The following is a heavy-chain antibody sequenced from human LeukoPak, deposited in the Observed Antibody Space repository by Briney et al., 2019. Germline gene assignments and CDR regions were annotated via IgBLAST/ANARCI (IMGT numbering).Heavy chain of an antibody. CDR3: ARDQGKGGYNNAMYYFDY. CDR1: GGSISSYY. D-gene: IGHD5-24*01. J-gene: IGHJ4*02. Sequence: PSETLSLTCTVSGGSISSYYLSWIRQPAGKGLEWIGRIYTSGSTNYNPSLKSRVTMSVDTSKNQFSLKLSSVTAADTAVYYCARDQGKGGYNNAMYYFDYWGQGTLVTVSS. CDR2: IYTSGST. V-gene: IGHV4-4*07.